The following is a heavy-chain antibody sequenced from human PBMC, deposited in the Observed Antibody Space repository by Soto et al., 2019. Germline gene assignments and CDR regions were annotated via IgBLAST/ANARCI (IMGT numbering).Heavy chain of an antibody. J-gene: IGHJ6*02. D-gene: IGHD5-18*01. CDR1: GYSFTSYW. CDR2: IYPGDSDT. CDR3: ARRVGYRYGYGSYYGMDV. Sequence: GESLKISCKGSGYSFTSYWIGWVRQMPGKGLEWMGIIYPGDSDTRYSPSFQGQVTISADKSISTAYLQWSSLKASDTAMYYCARRVGYRYGYGSYYGMDVWGQGTTVTVSS. V-gene: IGHV5-51*01.